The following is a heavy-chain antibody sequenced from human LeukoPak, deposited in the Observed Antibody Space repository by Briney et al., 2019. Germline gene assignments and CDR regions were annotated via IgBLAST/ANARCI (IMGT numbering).Heavy chain of an antibody. J-gene: IGHJ4*02. Sequence: GGSLRLSCAASGFTFSSYLMHWVRQTPGKGLLWVSRINSDGTSTGYADSVKGRFTISRDNAKNSLYLQMNSLRVEDTAVYYCAKVAKYYYGSETYYFFEHWGQGTPVTASS. CDR2: INSDGTST. CDR1: GFTFSSYL. V-gene: IGHV3-74*01. CDR3: AKVAKYYYGSETYYFFEH. D-gene: IGHD3-10*01.